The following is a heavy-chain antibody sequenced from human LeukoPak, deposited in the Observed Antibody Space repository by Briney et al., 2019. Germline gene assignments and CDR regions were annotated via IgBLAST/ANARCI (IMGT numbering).Heavy chain of an antibody. Sequence: ASVKVSCKASGYAFTSYGISWVRQAPGQGLEWMGWISAYNGNTNYAQKLQGRVTMTTDTSTSTAYMELRSLRSEDTAVYYCARGNEGLVNYYDSSGYYGYWGQGTLVTVSS. J-gene: IGHJ4*02. V-gene: IGHV1-18*01. D-gene: IGHD3-22*01. CDR3: ARGNEGLVNYYDSSGYYGY. CDR2: ISAYNGNT. CDR1: GYAFTSYG.